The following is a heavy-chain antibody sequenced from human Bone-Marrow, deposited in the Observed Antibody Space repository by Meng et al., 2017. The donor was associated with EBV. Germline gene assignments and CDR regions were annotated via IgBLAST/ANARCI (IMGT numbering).Heavy chain of an antibody. J-gene: IGHJ5*02. CDR2: VHYTGST. CDR1: GGSVSSDTYY. D-gene: IGHD6-19*01. V-gene: IGHV4-39*01. CDR3: ARPFPSWQSPRLDPFGA. Sequence: QVQLQESGPGLVKPSGXLSLTCTVSGGSVSSDTYYWSWIRQPPGRGLEWIGSVHYTGSTYYSPSLKSRVTVSVDTSKNQFSLRLTSVTAADTAVYYCARPFPSWQSPRLDPFGAWGQGTLVTVSS.